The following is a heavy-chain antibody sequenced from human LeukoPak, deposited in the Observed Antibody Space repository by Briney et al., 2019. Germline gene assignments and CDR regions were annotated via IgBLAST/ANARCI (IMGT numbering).Heavy chain of an antibody. CDR3: ARARGYSYGYVPGLVY. V-gene: IGHV1-46*01. CDR1: GYTFTSYY. Sequence: ASVKVSCKASGYTFTSYYMHWVRQAPGQGLEWMGIINPSGGSTSYAQKFQGRVTMTRDTSTSTVYMELSSLRSEDTAVYYCARARGYSYGYVPGLVYWGQGTLVTVSS. J-gene: IGHJ4*02. D-gene: IGHD5-18*01. CDR2: INPSGGST.